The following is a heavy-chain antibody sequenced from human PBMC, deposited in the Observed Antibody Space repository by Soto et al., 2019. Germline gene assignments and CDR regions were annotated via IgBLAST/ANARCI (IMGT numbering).Heavy chain of an antibody. Sequence: SETLSLTCAVYGGSFSGYYWSWIRQPPGKGLEWIGSIYYSGSTYYNPSLKSRVTISVDTSKNQFSLKLSSVTAADTAVYYCARTGYYYGSGSYPLYYYYGMDVWGQGTTVTVSS. D-gene: IGHD3-10*01. J-gene: IGHJ6*02. CDR2: IYYSGST. V-gene: IGHV4-34*01. CDR1: GGSFSGYY. CDR3: ARTGYYYGSGSYPLYYYYGMDV.